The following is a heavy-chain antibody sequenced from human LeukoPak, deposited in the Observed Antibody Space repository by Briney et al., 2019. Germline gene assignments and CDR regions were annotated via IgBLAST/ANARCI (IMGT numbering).Heavy chain of an antibody. J-gene: IGHJ4*02. Sequence: ASVKVSCKVSGYTLTELSMHWVRQAPGKGLEWMGRINPNSGGTNYAQKFQGRVTMTRDTSITTAYMELSSLRSDDTAVYYCASWDWNPNYYFDYWGQGTLVTVSS. CDR3: ASWDWNPNYYFDY. V-gene: IGHV1-2*06. D-gene: IGHD1-1*01. CDR1: GYTLTELS. CDR2: INPNSGGT.